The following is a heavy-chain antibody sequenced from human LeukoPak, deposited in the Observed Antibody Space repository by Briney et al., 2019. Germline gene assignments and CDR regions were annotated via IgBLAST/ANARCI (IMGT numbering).Heavy chain of an antibody. CDR3: ARHDSGYDLRGAPGAFDI. D-gene: IGHD5-12*01. CDR2: IIPILGIA. J-gene: IGHJ3*02. Sequence: SVNVSCKASGGTFSSYAISWVRQAPGQGLEWMGRIIPILGIANYAQKFQGRVTTTADKSTSTAYMELSSLRSEDTAVYYCARHDSGYDLRGAPGAFDIWGQGTMVTVSS. V-gene: IGHV1-69*04. CDR1: GGTFSSYA.